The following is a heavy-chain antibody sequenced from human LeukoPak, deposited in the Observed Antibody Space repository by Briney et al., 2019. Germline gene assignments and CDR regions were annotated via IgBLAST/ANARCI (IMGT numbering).Heavy chain of an antibody. V-gene: IGHV1-46*01. CDR3: ARTRYSSSWQLFDF. Sequence: ASVKVSCKASGYTFTNYYIHWVRQAPGQGLEWMGIIKPSDGSTSYAQKFQGRVTMTRDMSTSTVYMEVNSLRSEDTAVYYCARTRYSSSWQLFDFWGQGTLVTVSS. CDR1: GYTFTNYY. D-gene: IGHD6-13*01. CDR2: IKPSDGST. J-gene: IGHJ4*02.